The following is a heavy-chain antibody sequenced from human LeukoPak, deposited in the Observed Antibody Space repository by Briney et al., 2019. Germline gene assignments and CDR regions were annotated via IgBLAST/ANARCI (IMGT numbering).Heavy chain of an antibody. CDR2: IYYSGST. CDR1: GGSISSYY. Sequence: MSSETLSLTCTVSGGSISSYYWSWIRQPPGKGLEWIGYIYYSGSTNYNPSLKSRVTISVDTSKNQFSLKLSSVTAADTAVYYCARRGMTTDYYYGMDVWGQGTTVTVSS. CDR3: ARRGMTTDYYYGMDV. J-gene: IGHJ6*02. V-gene: IGHV4-59*01. D-gene: IGHD4-17*01.